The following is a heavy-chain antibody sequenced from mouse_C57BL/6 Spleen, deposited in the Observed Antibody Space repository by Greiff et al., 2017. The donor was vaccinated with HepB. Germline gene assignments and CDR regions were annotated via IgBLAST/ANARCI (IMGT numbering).Heavy chain of an antibody. Sequence: QVQLQQSGAELARPGASVKLSCKASGYTFTSYGISWVKQRTGQGLEWIGEIYPRSGNTYYNEKFKGKATLTADKSSSTAYMELRSLTSEDSAVYFCARAEGQEGYYYAMDYWGQGTSVTVSS. D-gene: IGHD3-3*01. J-gene: IGHJ4*01. CDR3: ARAEGQEGYYYAMDY. V-gene: IGHV1-81*01. CDR2: IYPRSGNT. CDR1: GYTFTSYG.